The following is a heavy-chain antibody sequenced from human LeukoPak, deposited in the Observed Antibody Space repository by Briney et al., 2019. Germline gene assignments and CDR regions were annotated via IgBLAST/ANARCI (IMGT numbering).Heavy chain of an antibody. CDR1: GFTVSTDY. CDR3: ARSSERRYYFDY. D-gene: IGHD3-22*01. CDR2: IYTGGST. Sequence: GGSLRLSCAASGFTVSTDYLSWVRQAPGKGLEWVSIIYTGGSTYYADSVKGRFTISRDNSKNTLWLQMNSLRAEDTAVYYCARSSERRYYFDYWGQGTLVTVSS. V-gene: IGHV3-53*01. J-gene: IGHJ4*02.